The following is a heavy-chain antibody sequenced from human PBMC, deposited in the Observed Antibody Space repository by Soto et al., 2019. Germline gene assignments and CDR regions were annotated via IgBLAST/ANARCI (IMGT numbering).Heavy chain of an antibody. J-gene: IGHJ6*02. CDR3: ARARGYDYYGMDV. V-gene: IGHV4-30-2*01. Sequence: PSETLSLTCAVSGGSISSGGYSWSWIRQPPGKGLEWIGYIYHSGSTYYNPSLKSRVTISVDRSKNQFSLKLSSATAADTAVYYCARARGYDYYGMDVWGQGTTVT. CDR2: IYHSGST. CDR1: GGSISSGGYS.